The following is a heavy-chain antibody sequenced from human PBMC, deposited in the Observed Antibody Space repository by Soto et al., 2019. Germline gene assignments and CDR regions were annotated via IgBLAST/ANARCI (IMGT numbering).Heavy chain of an antibody. J-gene: IGHJ4*02. Sequence: ASVKVSCKASGYTFTSYPMHWVRQAPGQGLEWMGWINAGNGDTKYSQKFQGRVTITRDTSAITAYLELSSLRSEDTAVYYWAREGTHYDSSGTGDYWGQGTLVTVS. D-gene: IGHD3-22*01. CDR3: AREGTHYDSSGTGDY. CDR1: GYTFTSYP. CDR2: INAGNGDT. V-gene: IGHV1-3*01.